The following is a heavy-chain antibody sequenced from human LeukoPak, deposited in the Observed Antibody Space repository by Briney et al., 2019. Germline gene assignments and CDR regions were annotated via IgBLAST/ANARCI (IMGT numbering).Heavy chain of an antibody. CDR1: RFTFRSYG. V-gene: IGHV3-30*02. CDR2: IRYDGSNK. CDR3: ARGQRIIMVREAIYYYYYMDV. D-gene: IGHD3-10*01. Sequence: PGGSLRLSCAASRFTFRSYGMHWVRQTPGKGLEWVAFIRYDGSNKYYADSVKGRFTISRDNAKNSLYLQMNSLRAEDTAVYYCARGQRIIMVREAIYYYYYMDVWGKGTTVTVSS. J-gene: IGHJ6*03.